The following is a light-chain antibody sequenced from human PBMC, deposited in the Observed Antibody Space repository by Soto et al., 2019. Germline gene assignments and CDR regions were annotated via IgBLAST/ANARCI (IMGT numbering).Light chain of an antibody. V-gene: IGKV3-11*01. Sequence: EIVLTQSPATLSLSPGERDTLSCRASQSVYRYLAWYQQKPGQAPRLLIYDASNRATGIPARFSGSGSGTEFTLNISSLEPEEFAGDYCQQRSCWPPLTFVGGTKVAIK. CDR3: QQRSCWPPLT. CDR2: DAS. CDR1: QSVYRY. J-gene: IGKJ4*01.